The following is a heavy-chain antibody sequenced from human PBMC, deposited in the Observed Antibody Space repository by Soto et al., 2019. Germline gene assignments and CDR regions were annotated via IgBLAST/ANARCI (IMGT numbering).Heavy chain of an antibody. CDR1: GGSISSSSYY. V-gene: IGHV4-39*01. Sequence: QLQLQESGPGPVKPSETLSLTCTVSGGSISSSSYYWGWIRQPPGKGLEWIGSIYYSGSTYYNPSLKSRVTISVDTSKNQFSLKLSSVTAADTAVYYCARQRVNGCSSTSCYVVPRWFDPWGQGTLVTVSS. CDR2: IYYSGST. J-gene: IGHJ5*02. D-gene: IGHD2-2*01. CDR3: ARQRVNGCSSTSCYVVPRWFDP.